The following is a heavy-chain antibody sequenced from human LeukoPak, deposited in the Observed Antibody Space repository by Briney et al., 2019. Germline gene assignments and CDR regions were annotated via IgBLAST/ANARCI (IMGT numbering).Heavy chain of an antibody. Sequence: GGSLRLSCATSGFTFSNAWMNWVRQAPGKGLEWVGRIRSNSDGGTIDYAAPVKGRFTLSRDDSKTTLYLQMNTLQTEDTAVYYCATDFYDSTWGQGTLVTVSS. J-gene: IGHJ5*02. CDR2: IRSNSDGGTI. V-gene: IGHV3-15*07. CDR3: ATDFYDST. CDR1: GFTFSNAW. D-gene: IGHD3-22*01.